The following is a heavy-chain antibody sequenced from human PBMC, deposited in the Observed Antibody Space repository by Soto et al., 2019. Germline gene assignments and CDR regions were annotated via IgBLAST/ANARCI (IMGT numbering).Heavy chain of an antibody. D-gene: IGHD1-26*01. CDR3: ARGGIVGERAYYYGMDV. J-gene: IGHJ6*02. Sequence: QVQLQQWGAGLLKPSETLSLTCAVYGGSFSGYYWSWIRQPPGKGLEWIGEINHSGSTNYNPSLKSRITISVDTSKNQFSLKLSSVTGADTAVYYCARGGIVGERAYYYGMDVWGQGTTVTVSS. CDR1: GGSFSGYY. V-gene: IGHV4-34*01. CDR2: INHSGST.